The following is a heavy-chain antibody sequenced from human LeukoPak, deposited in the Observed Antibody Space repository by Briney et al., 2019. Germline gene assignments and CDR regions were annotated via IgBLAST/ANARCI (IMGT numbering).Heavy chain of an antibody. D-gene: IGHD2-2*01. Sequence: KASETLSLTCTVSGGSISSYYWSWIRQPPGKGLEWIGYIYYSGSTNYNPSLKSRVTISVDTSKNQFSPKLSSVTAADTAVYYCARGYHDAFDIWGQGTMVTVSS. CDR3: ARGYHDAFDI. J-gene: IGHJ3*02. V-gene: IGHV4-59*01. CDR2: IYYSGST. CDR1: GGSISSYY.